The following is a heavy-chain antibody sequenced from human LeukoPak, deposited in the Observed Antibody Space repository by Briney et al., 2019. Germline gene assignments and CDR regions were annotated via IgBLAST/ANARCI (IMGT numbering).Heavy chain of an antibody. V-gene: IGHV3-66*01. CDR1: GLPVRSKY. J-gene: IGHJ4*02. CDR3: ARVEAGGYDIFDY. Sequence: GGSLRLSCAASGLPVRSKYMTWVRQAPGKGLEWVSVISSGGTTYYADSGKGRFTISRDNSRNTLYLQMNSLRAEDTAVYYCARVEAGGYDIFDYWGQGTLVTVSS. D-gene: IGHD5-12*01. CDR2: ISSGGTT.